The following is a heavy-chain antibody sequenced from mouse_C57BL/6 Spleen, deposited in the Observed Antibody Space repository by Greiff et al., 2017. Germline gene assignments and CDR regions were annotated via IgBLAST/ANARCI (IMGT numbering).Heavy chain of an antibody. CDR3: ARSGDYDGGDYYAMDY. J-gene: IGHJ4*01. Sequence: VQLQQSGAELVKPGASVKLSCKASGYTFTSYWMHWVKQRPGQGLEWIGRIHPNSGSTNYNEKFKSKATLTVDKSSSTAYMQLSSLTSEDSAVYYCARSGDYDGGDYYAMDYWGQGTSVTVSS. CDR1: GYTFTSYW. V-gene: IGHV1-64*01. CDR2: IHPNSGST. D-gene: IGHD2-4*01.